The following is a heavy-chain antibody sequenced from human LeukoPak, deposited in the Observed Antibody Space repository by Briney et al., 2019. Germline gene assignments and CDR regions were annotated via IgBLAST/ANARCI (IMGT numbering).Heavy chain of an antibody. V-gene: IGHV4-30-2*01. D-gene: IGHD4-17*01. CDR2: IYHSGST. J-gene: IGHJ2*01. CDR3: ARMTVLWYFDV. CDR1: GGSISSGGYP. Sequence: SETLSLTCAVSGGSISSGGYPWSWIRQPPGKGLEWIGYIYHSGSTYYNPSLKSRVTISVDRSKNQFSLKLSSVTAADTAVYYCARMTVLWYFDVWGRGTLVTVSS.